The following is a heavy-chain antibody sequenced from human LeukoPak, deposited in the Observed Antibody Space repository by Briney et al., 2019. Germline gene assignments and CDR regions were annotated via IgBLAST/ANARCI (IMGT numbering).Heavy chain of an antibody. CDR2: ISWNSGSI. Sequence: PGRSLRLSCAASGFTFDDYAMHWVRQAPGKGLEWVSGISWNSGSIGYADSVKGRFTISRDNAKNSLYLQTNSLRAEDMALYYCAKDIFSGGTATASFDYWGQGTLVTVSS. CDR1: GFTFDDYA. V-gene: IGHV3-9*03. J-gene: IGHJ4*02. D-gene: IGHD4-23*01. CDR3: AKDIFSGGTATASFDY.